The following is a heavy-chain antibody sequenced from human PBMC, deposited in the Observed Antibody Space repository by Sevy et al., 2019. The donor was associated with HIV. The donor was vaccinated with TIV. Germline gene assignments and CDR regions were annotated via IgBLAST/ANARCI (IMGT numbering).Heavy chain of an antibody. CDR2: AYYNGGT. Sequence: SETLSLTCTVSGGSLDVFGWTWVRQPPGKGLEWIGYAYYNGGTNYNPSLKSRLTIPVGTSARQFSLHLTSVSAADTAIYYCARDNSGSIDYWGQGILVTVSS. CDR1: GGSLDVFG. V-gene: IGHV4-59*01. D-gene: IGHD3-10*01. J-gene: IGHJ4*02. CDR3: ARDNSGSIDY.